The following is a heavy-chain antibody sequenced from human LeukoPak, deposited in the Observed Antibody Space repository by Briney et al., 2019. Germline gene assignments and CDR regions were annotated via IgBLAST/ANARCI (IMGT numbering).Heavy chain of an antibody. Sequence: GGSLRLSCAASGFTLSSYAMHWVRQAPGKGLEWVAVISYDGSNKYYADSVKGRFTISRDNSKNTLYLQMNSLRAEDTAVYYCARENRYYGSGSTPNPFDPWGQGTLVTVSS. J-gene: IGHJ5*02. CDR1: GFTLSSYA. D-gene: IGHD3-10*01. CDR2: ISYDGSNK. CDR3: ARENRYYGSGSTPNPFDP. V-gene: IGHV3-30*04.